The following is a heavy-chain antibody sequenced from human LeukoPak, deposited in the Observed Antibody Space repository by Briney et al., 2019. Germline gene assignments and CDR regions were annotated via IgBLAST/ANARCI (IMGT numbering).Heavy chain of an antibody. D-gene: IGHD6-19*01. CDR3: ARGPLGCSSC. V-gene: IGHV3-30-3*01. Sequence: GRSLRLSCAASGFTFSRYAMHWVRQAPGKGLEWVAVISYDGSNKYYAESVKGRFTISRDNSKNTLYLQMNSLRAEDTAVYYCARGPLGCSSCWGQGTLVTVSS. J-gene: IGHJ4*02. CDR1: GFTFSRYA. CDR2: ISYDGSNK.